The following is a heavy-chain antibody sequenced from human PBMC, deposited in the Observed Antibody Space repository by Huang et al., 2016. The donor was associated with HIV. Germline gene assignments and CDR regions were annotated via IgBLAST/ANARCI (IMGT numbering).Heavy chain of an antibody. CDR2: VSTYNGHT. D-gene: IGHD3-10*01. CDR3: ARFRGPQVTLNWLDP. V-gene: IGHV1-18*01. CDR1: GYTFFTYS. J-gene: IGHJ5*02. Sequence: QVQLVQSGPEMKKPGASVNVSCKASGYTFFTYSIRWVRQAPGQGLEWSGWVSTYNGHTNDAQKFQGRLTLTTDVSTSAAYMELKNLRSDDTAVYYCARFRGPQVTLNWLDPWGQGTLVTVSS.